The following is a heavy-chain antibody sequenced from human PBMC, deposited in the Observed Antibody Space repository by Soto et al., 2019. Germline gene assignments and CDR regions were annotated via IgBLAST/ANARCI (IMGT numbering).Heavy chain of an antibody. CDR3: ASRLHLWVRRITDGYSG. CDR2: IIPMFGTA. V-gene: IGHV1-69*12. Sequence: QVRLVQSGAEVKKPESSVKVSCKAPGGTFSTYAISWVRQAPGQGLEWMGVIIPMFGTANYAQRFQDRVTITADESTNTVYMELGSLGSADTAVYLLASRLHLWVRRITDGYSGWGQGTLVTGSS. CDR1: GGTFSTYA. D-gene: IGHD5-12*01. J-gene: IGHJ4*02.